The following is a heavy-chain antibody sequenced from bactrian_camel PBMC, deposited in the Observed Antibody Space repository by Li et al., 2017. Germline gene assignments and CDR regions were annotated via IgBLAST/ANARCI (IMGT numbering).Heavy chain of an antibody. CDR3: AVDGPVAFCSDYPSDFGG. D-gene: IGHD2*01. V-gene: IGHV3S1*01. CDR1: GYTYTPYC. CDR2: VRPVGVNGYSA. J-gene: IGHJ6*01. Sequence: VQLVESGGGSVQAGGSLRLSCVASGYTYTPYCMAWYRQPPGKERERVASVRPVGVNGYSAYYADSVKGRFTISKDVAKDTLDLRMTNVQPEDSGMYYCAVDGPVAFCSDYPSDFGGWGKGTQVTVS.